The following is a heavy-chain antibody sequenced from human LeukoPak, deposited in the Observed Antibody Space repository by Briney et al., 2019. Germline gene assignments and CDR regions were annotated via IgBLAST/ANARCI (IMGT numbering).Heavy chain of an antibody. J-gene: IGHJ4*02. CDR2: ITDVGDI. CDR3: TWDRGGSPTDVFDY. Sequence: GGSLRLSCAASGLTFSKSALTWVRQAPGKGLEWVSTITDVGDIFYTYSVRGRFTISRDDSKNTVYMQMDGLRAEDTAVYYCTWDRGGSPTDVFDYWGQGTLVTVSS. V-gene: IGHV3-23*01. CDR1: GLTFSKSA. D-gene: IGHD2-15*01.